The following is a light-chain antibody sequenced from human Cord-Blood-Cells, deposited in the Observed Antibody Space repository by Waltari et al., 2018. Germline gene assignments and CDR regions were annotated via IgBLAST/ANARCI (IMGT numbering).Light chain of an antibody. J-gene: IGLJ2*01. CDR3: SSYTSGSTRV. V-gene: IGLV2-14*03. Sequence: SALTQPASVSGSPGQSITLSCTGTSRDAGGYNYVSWYQQHPGKAPKLMIYDVSNRPSGVSTRYSGSKSGNTASLTIAGLQAEDEADYYCSSYTSGSTRVFGGGTKLTVL. CDR2: DVS. CDR1: SRDAGGYNY.